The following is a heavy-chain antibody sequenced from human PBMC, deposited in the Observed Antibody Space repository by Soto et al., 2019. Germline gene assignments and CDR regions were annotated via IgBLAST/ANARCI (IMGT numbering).Heavy chain of an antibody. CDR3: ARTLPRAYSSSRLDY. CDR1: GGSFSGYY. D-gene: IGHD6-13*01. V-gene: IGHV4-34*01. CDR2: INHSGST. J-gene: IGHJ4*02. Sequence: SETLSLTCAVYGGSFSGYYWSWIRQPPGKGLEWIGEINHSGSTNYNPSLKSRVTISVDTSKNQFSLKLSSVTAADTAVYYCARTLPRAYSSSRLDYWGQGTLVTVSS.